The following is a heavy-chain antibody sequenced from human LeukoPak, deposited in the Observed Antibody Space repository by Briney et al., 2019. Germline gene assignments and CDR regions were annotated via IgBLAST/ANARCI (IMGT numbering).Heavy chain of an antibody. CDR1: GGTFSSYA. Sequence: SVKVSCKASGGTFSSYAISWVRQAPGQGLEWMGGIIPIFGTANYAQKFQGRVTITADESTSTAYMELSSLRSEDTAVYYCARDSPTTVTGYYGMDVWGQGTTVTVSS. D-gene: IGHD4-17*01. V-gene: IGHV1-69*13. J-gene: IGHJ6*02. CDR3: ARDSPTTVTGYYGMDV. CDR2: IIPIFGTA.